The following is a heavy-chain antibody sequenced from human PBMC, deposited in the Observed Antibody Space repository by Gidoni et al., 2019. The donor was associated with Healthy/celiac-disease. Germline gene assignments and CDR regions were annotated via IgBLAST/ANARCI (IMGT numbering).Heavy chain of an antibody. CDR1: GGSFSGYY. J-gene: IGHJ4*02. D-gene: IGHD4-17*01. Sequence: QVQLQQWGAGLLKPSETLSLTCAVYGGSFSGYYWSWIRQPPGKGLEWIGEINHSGSTNYNPSLKSRVTISVDTSKNQFSLKLSSVTAADTAVYYCARRERLRPKYYFDYWGQGTLVTVSS. V-gene: IGHV4-34*01. CDR3: ARRERLRPKYYFDY. CDR2: INHSGST.